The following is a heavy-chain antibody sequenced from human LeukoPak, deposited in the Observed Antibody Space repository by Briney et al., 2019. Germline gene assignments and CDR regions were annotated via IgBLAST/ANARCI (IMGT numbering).Heavy chain of an antibody. Sequence: GGSLRLSCAASGFTLSNAWMSWVRQVPGKGLEWVGRIKSKTDGGTTDYAAPAEGRFTISRNDSKNTLYLQMYSLKTEDTAVYYCATIAAAMTFDYWGQGTLVTVSS. J-gene: IGHJ4*02. V-gene: IGHV3-15*01. D-gene: IGHD2-2*01. CDR2: IKSKTDGGTT. CDR3: ATIAAAMTFDY. CDR1: GFTLSNAW.